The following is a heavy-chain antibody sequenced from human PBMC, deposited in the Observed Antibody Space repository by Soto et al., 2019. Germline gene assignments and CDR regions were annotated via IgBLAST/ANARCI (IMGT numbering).Heavy chain of an antibody. CDR2: ISDRGSPI. J-gene: IGHJ5*02. D-gene: IGHD4-4*01. CDR3: ARDPYSNYASYWFDP. V-gene: IGHV3-11*01. Sequence: QVQLVESGGGLVKPGGSLRLSCAASEFTFSDYYMSWIRQAPGKGLEWIAYISDRGSPIYYADSVKGRFTISRDNAEDSLYLQMNSLRAEDTAVYYCARDPYSNYASYWFDPWGQGTLVTVSS. CDR1: EFTFSDYY.